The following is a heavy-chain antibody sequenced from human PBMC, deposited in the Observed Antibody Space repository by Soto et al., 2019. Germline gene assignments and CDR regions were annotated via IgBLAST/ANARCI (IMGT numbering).Heavy chain of an antibody. D-gene: IGHD3-10*01. CDR2: ISYDGSNK. J-gene: IGHJ4*02. V-gene: IGHV3-30-3*01. Sequence: EGSLRRSCVASGFTFSSYAMHWVRQAPGKGLEWVAVISYDGSNKYYADSVKGRFTISRDNSKNTLYLQMNSLRAEDTAVYYCARENYYGSGPEVDYWGQGTLVTVSS. CDR1: GFTFSSYA. CDR3: ARENYYGSGPEVDY.